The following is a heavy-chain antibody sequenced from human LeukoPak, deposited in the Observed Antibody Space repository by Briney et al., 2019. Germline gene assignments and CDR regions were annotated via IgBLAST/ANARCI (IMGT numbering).Heavy chain of an antibody. CDR2: ISGSGGST. J-gene: IGHJ4*02. V-gene: IGHV3-23*01. D-gene: IGHD3-3*01. Sequence: GGSLRLSCAASGFTFSSYAMSWVRKAPGKGLEWVSAISGSGGSTYYADSVKGRFSISRDNSKNTLYLQMNSLRAEDTAVYYCAKGYDFWSGYYLDYWGQGTLVTVSS. CDR3: AKGYDFWSGYYLDY. CDR1: GFTFSSYA.